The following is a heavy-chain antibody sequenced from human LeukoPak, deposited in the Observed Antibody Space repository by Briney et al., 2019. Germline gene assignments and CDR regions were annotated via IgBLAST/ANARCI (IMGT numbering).Heavy chain of an antibody. Sequence: GGSLRLSCTVSGFSFSTYAMNWVRQAPGKGLEWVSSISSSSSYIYYADSVKGRFTISRDNAKNSLYLQMNSLRAEDTAVYYCARSDVLLWFGEFYYFDYWGQGTLVTVSS. CDR2: ISSSSSYI. V-gene: IGHV3-21*01. D-gene: IGHD3-10*01. CDR1: GFSFSTYA. J-gene: IGHJ4*02. CDR3: ARSDVLLWFGEFYYFDY.